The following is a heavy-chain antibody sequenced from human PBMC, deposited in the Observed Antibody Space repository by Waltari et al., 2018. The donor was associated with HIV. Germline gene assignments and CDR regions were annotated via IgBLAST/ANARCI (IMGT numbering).Heavy chain of an antibody. Sequence: QLQLQESGPGLVKPSETLSLTCTVSGGSISSSSYYWGWIRQPPGKGLEWIGSIYYSGSPNYHPSLKSRVTISVDTSKNQFSLKLSSVTAADTAVYYCARAVQGYCSGGSCENYFDYWGQGTLVTVSS. CDR3: ARAVQGYCSGGSCENYFDY. D-gene: IGHD2-15*01. J-gene: IGHJ4*02. CDR2: IYYSGSP. CDR1: GGSISSSSYY. V-gene: IGHV4-39*01.